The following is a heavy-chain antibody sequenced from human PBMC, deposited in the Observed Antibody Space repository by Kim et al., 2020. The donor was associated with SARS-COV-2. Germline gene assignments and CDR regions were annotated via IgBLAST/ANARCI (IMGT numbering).Heavy chain of an antibody. CDR2: IYYSGST. CDR1: GGSISSSSYY. CDR3: ARQGIGSSGWYELNDY. Sequence: SETLSLTCTVSGGSISSSSYYWGWIRQPPGKGLEWIGSIYYSGSTYYNPSLKSRVTISVDTSKNQFSLKLSSVTAADTAVYYCARQGIGSSGWYELNDYWGQGTLVTVSS. D-gene: IGHD6-19*01. J-gene: IGHJ4*02. V-gene: IGHV4-39*01.